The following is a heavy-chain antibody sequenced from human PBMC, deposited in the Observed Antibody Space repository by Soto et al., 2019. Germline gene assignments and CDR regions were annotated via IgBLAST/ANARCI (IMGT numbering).Heavy chain of an antibody. CDR2: IYHSGST. CDR1: GGSISSSNW. J-gene: IGHJ4*02. D-gene: IGHD5-12*01. CDR3: AGEGGDGYNSFDY. Sequence: CAVSGGSISSSNWWSWVRQPPGKGLEWIGEIYHSGSTNYNPSLKSRVTISVDKSKNQFSLKLSSVTAADTAVYYCAGEGGDGYNSFDYWGQGTLVTVSS. V-gene: IGHV4-4*02.